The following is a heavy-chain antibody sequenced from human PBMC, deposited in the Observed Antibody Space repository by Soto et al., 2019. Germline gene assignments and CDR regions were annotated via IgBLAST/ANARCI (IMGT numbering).Heavy chain of an antibody. V-gene: IGHV3-74*01. J-gene: IGHJ3*02. Sequence: EVQLVESGGGLAQPGGSVRLSCEASGFAFSYHWMHWVRQAPGQGLAGVSRINEDGSFTTYAESVKGRFTMSRDNAKNTVYLQMNSLRIEDTALYYCTRPRSKSSRGFDIWCRGTMVTVSS. D-gene: IGHD6-6*01. CDR1: GFAFSYHW. CDR3: TRPRSKSSRGFDI. CDR2: INEDGSFT.